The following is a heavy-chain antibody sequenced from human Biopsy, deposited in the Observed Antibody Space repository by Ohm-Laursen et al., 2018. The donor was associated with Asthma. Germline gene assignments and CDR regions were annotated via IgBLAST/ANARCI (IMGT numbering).Heavy chain of an antibody. CDR2: INSVFGTT. V-gene: IGHV1-69*01. J-gene: IGHJ4*02. CDR3: ARKAGSCISRTCYSLDF. D-gene: IGHD2-2*01. Sequence: SSVKVSCKSLGGTFNTYVIGWVRQAPGQGLEWMGGINSVFGTTTYPQKFQDRVTITADDSTSAVYMELSSLRSEDTAVYYCARKAGSCISRTCYSLDFWGQGTLVTVSP. CDR1: GGTFNTYV.